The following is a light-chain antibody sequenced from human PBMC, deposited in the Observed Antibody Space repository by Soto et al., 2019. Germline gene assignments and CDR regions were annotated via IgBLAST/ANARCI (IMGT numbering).Light chain of an antibody. CDR3: SSYATGSTYV. CDR1: SSDVGGYNF. J-gene: IGLJ1*01. Sequence: QSALTQPASVSGSPGQSITISCTGSSSDVGGYNFVSWYQQHPGKAPKLIIYEVTNRPSGVSNRFSASKSGNTASLTISGLQAEDEADYYCSSYATGSTYVFGTGTKVTVL. CDR2: EVT. V-gene: IGLV2-14*01.